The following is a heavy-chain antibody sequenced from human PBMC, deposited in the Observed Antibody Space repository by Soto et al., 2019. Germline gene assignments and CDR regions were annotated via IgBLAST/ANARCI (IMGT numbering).Heavy chain of an antibody. CDR2: MYNTGST. CDR3: ARDLWGYCGADCYPLDV. CDR1: GGSISSYY. V-gene: IGHV4-59*01. J-gene: IGHJ6*02. Sequence: PSETLSLTCTFSGGSISSYYWSWIRQPPGTGLEWIGYMYNTGSTIYNPSLKRRVTISVDTSKNQFSLKLNSVTAADTAVYYCARDLWGYCGADCYPLDVWGQGTMVTVS. D-gene: IGHD2-21*02.